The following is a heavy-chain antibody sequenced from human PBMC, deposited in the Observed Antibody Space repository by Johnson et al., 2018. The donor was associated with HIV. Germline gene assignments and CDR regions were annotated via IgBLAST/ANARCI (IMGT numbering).Heavy chain of an antibody. V-gene: IGHV3-NL1*01. CDR2: IYSGGST. CDR3: TTGAFHAYDM. CDR1: GFTFSSYG. J-gene: IGHJ3*02. Sequence: QVQLVESGGGVVQPGGSLRLSCAASGFTFSSYGMHWVRQAPGKGLEWVSVIYSGGSTYYADSVKGRFTISRDNAKNSLYLQMNSLRAEDTAVYYCTTGAFHAYDMWGQGTMVTVSS. D-gene: IGHD1-1*01.